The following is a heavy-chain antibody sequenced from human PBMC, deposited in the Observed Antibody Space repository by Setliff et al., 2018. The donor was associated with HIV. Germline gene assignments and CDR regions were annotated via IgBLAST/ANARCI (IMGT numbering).Heavy chain of an antibody. J-gene: IGHJ3*02. CDR3: ARSKTFYDFWGGYYTHGAFKI. CDR2: IYSGGTT. CDR1: GGSISSSSYY. V-gene: IGHV4-39*07. D-gene: IGHD3-3*01. Sequence: SETLSLTCTVSGGSISSSSYYWGWIRQPPGKGLEWIGNIYSGGTTYYNSSLRSRVTISVDTSKNQFSLNLTSVTAADTAVYYCARSKTFYDFWGGYYTHGAFKIWGLGTMVTVSS.